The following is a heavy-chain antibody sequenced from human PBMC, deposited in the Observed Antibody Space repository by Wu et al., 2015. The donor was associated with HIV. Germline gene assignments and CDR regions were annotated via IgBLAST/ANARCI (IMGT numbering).Heavy chain of an antibody. CDR2: INPNRGGI. CDR3: ARLQSLHGLYSNADY. V-gene: IGHV1-2*02. D-gene: IGHD4-11*01. Sequence: QVQLLQSGPELKKPGASVMVSSKASGYTFIDYYIYWVRKTPGQGLEWMGWINPNRGGIKYAQKFQGRVTMTRDTAVSTAYMELNSLRSDDTAVYYCARLQSLHGLYSNADYWGQGTLVTVSS. CDR1: GYTFIDYY. J-gene: IGHJ4*02.